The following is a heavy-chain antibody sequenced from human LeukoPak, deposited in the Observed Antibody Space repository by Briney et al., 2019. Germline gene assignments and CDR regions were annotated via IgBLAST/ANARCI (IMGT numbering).Heavy chain of an antibody. CDR1: GYTFTEYY. J-gene: IGHJ4*02. Sequence: GASVKVSCKASGYTFTEYYMYWVHHAPGKRLECMCHIYPEDGERISPEKFQGRVTISADTSTDTAYMELSSLRSEDTAVYYCATSARDVYSLVYPGCEFWGRGTLVTVSS. CDR3: ATSARDVYSLVYPGCEF. D-gene: IGHD5-24*01. V-gene: IGHV1-69-2*01. CDR2: IYPEDGER.